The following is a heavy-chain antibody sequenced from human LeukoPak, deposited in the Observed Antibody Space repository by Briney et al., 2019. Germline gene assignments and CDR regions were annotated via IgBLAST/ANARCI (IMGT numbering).Heavy chain of an antibody. Sequence: ASVKVSCKASGYTFTSYDINCVRQATGQGLEWMGWMNPNSGKTGYAQKFQGRVTMTRNTSISTAYMELSSLRSEDTAVYYCARGRGGLRITILGVVKLGDYYYGMDVWGQGTTVTVSS. J-gene: IGHJ6*02. CDR1: GYTFTSYD. CDR2: MNPNSGKT. CDR3: ARGRGGLRITILGVVKLGDYYYGMDV. V-gene: IGHV1-8*01. D-gene: IGHD3-3*01.